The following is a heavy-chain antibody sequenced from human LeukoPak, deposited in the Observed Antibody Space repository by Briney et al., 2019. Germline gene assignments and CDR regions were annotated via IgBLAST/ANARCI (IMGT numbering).Heavy chain of an antibody. J-gene: IGHJ6*04. CDR2: IKQDGSEK. V-gene: IGHV3-7*03. CDR3: ARDQWGPDV. D-gene: IGHD2-8*01. CDR1: GFTLSPYW. Sequence: GGSLRLSCAVSGFTLSPYWMTWVRQAPGKGPEWVANIKQDGSEKYYVDSVKGRFTISRDNAKNSLYLQMNSLRVEDTAVYYCARDQWGPDVWGKGTTVTVSS.